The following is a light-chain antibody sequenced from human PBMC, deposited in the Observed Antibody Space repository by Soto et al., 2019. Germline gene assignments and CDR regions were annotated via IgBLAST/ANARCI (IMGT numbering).Light chain of an antibody. J-gene: IGLJ1*01. CDR2: EGS. Sequence: QSALAQPASVSGSPGQSITISCTGTSSDVGSYNLVSWYQQHPGKAPKLMIYEGSKRPSGVSNRFSGSKSGNTASLTISGLQAEDGADYYCCSYAGRPYVFGPGTKVTVL. CDR1: SSDVGSYNL. V-gene: IGLV2-23*01. CDR3: CSYAGRPYV.